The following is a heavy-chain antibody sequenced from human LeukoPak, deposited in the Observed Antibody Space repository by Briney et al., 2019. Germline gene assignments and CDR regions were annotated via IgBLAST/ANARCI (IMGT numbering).Heavy chain of an antibody. Sequence: SETLSLTCTVSGGSISSYYWSWIRQPPGKGLGWIGHIYTSGSTNYNPSLKSRVTISVDTSKNQFSLKLSSVTAADTAVYYCARKGKDIVVVPAATWFDPWGQGTLVTVSS. J-gene: IGHJ5*02. D-gene: IGHD2-2*01. V-gene: IGHV4-4*09. CDR2: IYTSGST. CDR3: ARKGKDIVVVPAATWFDP. CDR1: GGSISSYY.